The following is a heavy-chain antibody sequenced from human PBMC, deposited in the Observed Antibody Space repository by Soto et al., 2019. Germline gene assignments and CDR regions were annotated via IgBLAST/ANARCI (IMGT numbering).Heavy chain of an antibody. D-gene: IGHD3-10*01. CDR1: GGSISSSNW. Sequence: QVQLQESGPGLVKPSGTLSLTCAVSGGSISSSNWWSWVRQPPGKGLEWIGEIYHSGSTNYNPSLQSRVTTSVDKAKNQFSLKLSSVTAADTAVYYCARDYMVRGVMRWFDPWGQGTLVTVSS. J-gene: IGHJ5*02. CDR2: IYHSGST. CDR3: ARDYMVRGVMRWFDP. V-gene: IGHV4-4*02.